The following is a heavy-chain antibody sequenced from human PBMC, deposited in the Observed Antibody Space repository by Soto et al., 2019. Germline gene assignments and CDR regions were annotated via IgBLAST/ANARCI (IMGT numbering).Heavy chain of an antibody. V-gene: IGHV3-23*01. CDR3: WEDPYGDYVGAFDY. D-gene: IGHD4-17*01. CDR1: GLTFSSYA. CDR2: ISGSGGNT. J-gene: IGHJ4*02. Sequence: EVQLLESGGGLVQPGGSLRLSCAASGLTFSSYALTWVRQAPGKGLEWVSSISGSGGNTKYADSVKGRFTISRDNSKNLRFLQTDSLKAEDTGVYYCWEDPYGDYVGAFDYWGQGTLVTVSS.